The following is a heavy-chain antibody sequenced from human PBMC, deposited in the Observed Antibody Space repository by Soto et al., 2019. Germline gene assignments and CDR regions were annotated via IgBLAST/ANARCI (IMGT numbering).Heavy chain of an antibody. Sequence: GSGPTLVNPTQTLTLTCTFSGFSLSTSGMCVSWIRQPPGKALEWLARIDWDDDKYYSTSLKTRLTISKDTSKNQVVLTMTNMDPVDTATYYCARNLYSSSSFPFDYWGQGTLVTVSS. J-gene: IGHJ4*02. V-gene: IGHV2-70*11. CDR1: GFSLSTSGMC. CDR3: ARNLYSSSSFPFDY. D-gene: IGHD6-6*01. CDR2: IDWDDDK.